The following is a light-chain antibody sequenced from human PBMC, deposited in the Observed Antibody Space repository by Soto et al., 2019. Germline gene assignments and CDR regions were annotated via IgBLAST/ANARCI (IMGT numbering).Light chain of an antibody. J-gene: IGKJ4*01. V-gene: IGKV3-11*01. CDR2: AAS. Sequence: EVVLTQSPVTLSLSPGERATLSCRASQSFRGLLAWYQQKPGQAPRLLIYAASQRATGIPARFSGSGSGTDFTLTISSLEPEDFAVYYCQQRSNWFLTFGGGTKVDIK. CDR1: QSFRGL. CDR3: QQRSNWFLT.